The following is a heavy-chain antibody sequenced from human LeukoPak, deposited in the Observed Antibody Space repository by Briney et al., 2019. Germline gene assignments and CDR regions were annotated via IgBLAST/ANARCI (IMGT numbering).Heavy chain of an antibody. J-gene: IGHJ3*02. CDR2: IYYTGSS. CDR3: ARSQSSGYDNAFDI. V-gene: IGHV4-59*01. D-gene: IGHD5-12*01. Sequence: PSETLSLTCTVSGVSIGTYYWSWIRQPPGRGLEWIGYIYYTGSSNYNPSLKSRVTISVDTSKNQFSLKLSSVTAADTAVYYCARSQSSGYDNAFDIWGQGTMVTVSS. CDR1: GVSIGTYY.